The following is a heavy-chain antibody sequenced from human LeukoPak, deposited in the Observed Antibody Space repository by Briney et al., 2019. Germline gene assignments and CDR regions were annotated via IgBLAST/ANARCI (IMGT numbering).Heavy chain of an antibody. CDR1: GFTFSSYA. CDR2: ISGSGGST. CDR3: AKGDTMVRGAYAMDY. Sequence: GGSLRLSCAASGFTFSSYAMSWVRQAPGKGLEWVSAISGSGGSTYYADSVKGRFTISRDNSKNTLYLQMNSLRAEDTAVYHCAKGDTMVRGAYAMDYWGQGTLVTVSS. J-gene: IGHJ4*02. D-gene: IGHD3-10*01. V-gene: IGHV3-23*01.